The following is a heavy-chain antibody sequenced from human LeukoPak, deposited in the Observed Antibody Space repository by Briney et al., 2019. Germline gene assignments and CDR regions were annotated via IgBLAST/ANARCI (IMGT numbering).Heavy chain of an antibody. V-gene: IGHV3-53*01. Sequence: GGSLRLSCAASGFTVSSNYMSWVRQAPGKGLEWVSVIYSGGSTYYADSVKGRFTISRDNSKNTLYLQMNSLRAEDTALYYCARESIVGAQGGAFDIWGQGTMVTVSS. CDR2: IYSGGST. CDR3: ARESIVGAQGGAFDI. J-gene: IGHJ3*02. CDR1: GFTVSSNY. D-gene: IGHD1-26*01.